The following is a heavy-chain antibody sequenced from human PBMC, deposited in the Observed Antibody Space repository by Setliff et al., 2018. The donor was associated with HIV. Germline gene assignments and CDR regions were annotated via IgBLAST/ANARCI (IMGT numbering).Heavy chain of an antibody. CDR2: ISPDGSST. CDR3: VRDGARGVNDHDY. D-gene: IGHD3-10*01. CDR1: GFTFSNNW. J-gene: IGHJ4*02. V-gene: IGHV3-74*03. Sequence: PGGSLRLSCAASGFTFSNNWIHWVRQTAEKGLVWVSRISPDGSSTMYADPVKGRFTISRDNAKNTVYLQMNSLRAEDTSVYYCVRDGARGVNDHDYWGQGTLVTVS.